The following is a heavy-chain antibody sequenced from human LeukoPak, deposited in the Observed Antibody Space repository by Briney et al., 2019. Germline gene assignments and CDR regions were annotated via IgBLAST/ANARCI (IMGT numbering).Heavy chain of an antibody. CDR2: IQYDGSNK. CDR1: GFIFSSYW. CDR3: AKDRKNYFYYMDV. J-gene: IGHJ6*03. Sequence: PGGSLRLSCAASGFIFSSYWMSWVRQAPGKGLEWVAFIQYDGSNKFYADSVKGRFTISRDNSKNTLYLQMNSLRAEDTAVYYCAKDRKNYFYYMDVWGKGTTVTISS. V-gene: IGHV3-30*02.